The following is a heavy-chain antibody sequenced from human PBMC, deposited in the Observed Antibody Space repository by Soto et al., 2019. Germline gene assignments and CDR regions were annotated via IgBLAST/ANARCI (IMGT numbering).Heavy chain of an antibody. V-gene: IGHV1-18*01. J-gene: IGHJ6*03. D-gene: IGHD2-2*01. Sequence: VSVKVSCKASGYRFTDFGISLVRQAPGQGLEWMGWISPYNGNTNYAQKLQGRVTMTTDTSTSTAYMELRSLRSDDTAVYYCARIKRPGYCSSTSCYGYMDVWGKGTTVTVSS. CDR3: ARIKRPGYCSSTSCYGYMDV. CDR2: ISPYNGNT. CDR1: GYRFTDFG.